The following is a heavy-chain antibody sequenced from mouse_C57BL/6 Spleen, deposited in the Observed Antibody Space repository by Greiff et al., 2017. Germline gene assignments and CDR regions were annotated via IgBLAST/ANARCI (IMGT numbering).Heavy chain of an antibody. D-gene: IGHD2-5*01. CDR3: ARDAYYSNFFAY. Sequence: DVKLVESGGGLVKPGGSLKLSCAASGFTFSSYAMSWVRQTPEKRLEWVATISDGGSYTYYPDNVKGRFTISRDNAKNNLYLQMSHLKSEDTAMYYCARDAYYSNFFAYWGQGTLVTVSA. CDR1: GFTFSSYA. J-gene: IGHJ3*01. CDR2: ISDGGSYT. V-gene: IGHV5-4*01.